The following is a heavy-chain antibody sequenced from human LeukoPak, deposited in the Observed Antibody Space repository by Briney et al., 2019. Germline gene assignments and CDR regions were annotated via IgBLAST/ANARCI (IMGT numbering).Heavy chain of an antibody. CDR2: IYYSGST. CDR1: GGPISSYY. J-gene: IGHJ4*02. Sequence: PSETLSLTCTVSGGPISSYYWSWIRQPPGKGLEWIGYIYYSGSTNYNPSLKSRVTISVDTSKNQFSLKLSSVTAADTAVYYCASAGTLYYYDSSGYYSLGYWGQGTLVTVSS. D-gene: IGHD3-22*01. CDR3: ASAGTLYYYDSSGYYSLGY. V-gene: IGHV4-59*01.